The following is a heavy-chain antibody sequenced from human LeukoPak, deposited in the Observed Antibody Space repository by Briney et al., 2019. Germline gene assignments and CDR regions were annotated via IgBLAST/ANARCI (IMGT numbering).Heavy chain of an antibody. D-gene: IGHD3-22*01. Sequence: PSETLSLTCAVYGGSFSGYYWGWIRQPPGKGLEWIGEINHSGSTNYNPSLKSRVTISVDTSKNQFSLKLSSVTAADTAVYYCARTDSSGPGDYYYYGMDVWGQGTTVTVSS. CDR3: ARTDSSGPGDYYYYGMDV. J-gene: IGHJ6*02. V-gene: IGHV4-34*01. CDR2: INHSGST. CDR1: GGSFSGYY.